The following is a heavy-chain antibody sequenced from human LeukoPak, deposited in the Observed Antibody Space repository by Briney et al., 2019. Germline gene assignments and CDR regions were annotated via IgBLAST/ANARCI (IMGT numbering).Heavy chain of an antibody. D-gene: IGHD4-17*01. CDR2: IRGDVGGGGT. CDR3: AKDPNGDYVGALDS. Sequence: GGSLRLSCAASGLTFSNYAMTWVRQAPGKGLEWVSSIRGDVGGGGTSYADSVKGRFTVYRDNSKDTLYLQMNSLRAGDTAVYYCAKDPNGDYVGALDSWGQGTLVTVSS. V-gene: IGHV3-23*01. CDR1: GLTFSNYA. J-gene: IGHJ3*01.